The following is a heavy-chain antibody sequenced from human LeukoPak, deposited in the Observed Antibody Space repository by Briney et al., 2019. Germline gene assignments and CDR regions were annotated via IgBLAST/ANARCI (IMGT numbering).Heavy chain of an antibody. CDR3: AKDDSYHSGSYYNAKFYYYYYMDV. D-gene: IGHD3-10*01. J-gene: IGHJ6*03. CDR2: ISTNGGST. Sequence: GGSLRLSCAASGFTFSSYAMHWVRQAPGKGLEYVSAISTNGGSTYYANSVKGRFTISRDNSKNTLYLQMGSLRAEDMAVYYRAKDDSYHSGSYYNAKFYYYYYMDVWGKGTTVTISS. V-gene: IGHV3-64*01. CDR1: GFTFSSYA.